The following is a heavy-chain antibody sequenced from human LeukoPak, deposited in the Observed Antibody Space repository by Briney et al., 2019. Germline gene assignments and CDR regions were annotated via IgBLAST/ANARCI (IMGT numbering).Heavy chain of an antibody. Sequence: GGSLRLSCAASGFTFSRYWIHWVRQAPGKGLEWVSRINPDGSTTTYADSVKGRFTISRDNAKNMVYLQMNSLRAEDTAVYYCARANWNYDLSFDYWGQGTLVTVSS. CDR2: INPDGSTT. V-gene: IGHV3-74*01. D-gene: IGHD1-7*01. CDR1: GFTFSRYW. CDR3: ARANWNYDLSFDY. J-gene: IGHJ4*02.